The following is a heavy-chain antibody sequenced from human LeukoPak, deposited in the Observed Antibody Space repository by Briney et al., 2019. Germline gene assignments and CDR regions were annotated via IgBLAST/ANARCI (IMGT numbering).Heavy chain of an antibody. J-gene: IGHJ6*03. V-gene: IGHV4-61*02. CDR3: ARGGYPDYYMDV. CDR1: GGSISSGSYY. Sequence: PSQTLSLTCTVSGGSISSGSYYWSWIRQPAGKGLEWIGRIYTSGSTNYNPSLKSRVTISVDTSKNQFSLKLSSVTAADTAVYYYARGGYPDYYMDVWGKGTTVTVSS. D-gene: IGHD1-1*01. CDR2: IYTSGST.